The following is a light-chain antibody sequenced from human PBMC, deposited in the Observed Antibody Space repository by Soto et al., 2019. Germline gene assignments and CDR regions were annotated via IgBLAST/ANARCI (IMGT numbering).Light chain of an antibody. Sequence: QSVLTQPPSASGTPGQRVTISASGSSSNIGSNTVSWHQQVPGTAPKLLIYDNDERPSGVPGRFSGSKSGTSASLAISGLQSEDEADYYCATWDDSRNGYVFGPGTKVTVL. CDR2: DND. V-gene: IGLV1-44*01. J-gene: IGLJ1*01. CDR3: ATWDDSRNGYV. CDR1: SSNIGSNT.